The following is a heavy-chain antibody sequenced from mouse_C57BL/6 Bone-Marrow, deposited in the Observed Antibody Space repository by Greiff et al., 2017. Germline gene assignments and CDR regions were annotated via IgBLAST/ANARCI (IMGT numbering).Heavy chain of an antibody. CDR1: GYTFPSYW. CDR3: AREGYGSSSYWYFDV. V-gene: IGHV1-69*01. D-gene: IGHD1-1*01. CDR2: IDPSDSYT. Sequence: QVQLQQPGAELVMPGASVKLSCKASGYTFPSYWMHWVKQRPGQGLEWIGEIDPSDSYTNYNQKFKGKSTLTVDKSSSTAYMQLSSLTSEDSAVYYCAREGYGSSSYWYFDVWGTGTTVTVSS. J-gene: IGHJ1*03.